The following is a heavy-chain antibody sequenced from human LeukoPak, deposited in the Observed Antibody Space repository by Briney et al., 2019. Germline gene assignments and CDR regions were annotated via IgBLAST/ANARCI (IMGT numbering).Heavy chain of an antibody. V-gene: IGHV3-23*01. CDR1: GFTFSNFA. J-gene: IGHJ4*02. CDR3: AKSPYDH. CDR2: ISGGDNNT. Sequence: GGSLRLSCAASGFTFSNFAMTWVRQAPGKGLEWVSTISGGDNNTYYADSVKGRFTISRDNSKNTLYLKMNSLGAGDTAVHYCAKSPYDHWGQGTLVTVSS.